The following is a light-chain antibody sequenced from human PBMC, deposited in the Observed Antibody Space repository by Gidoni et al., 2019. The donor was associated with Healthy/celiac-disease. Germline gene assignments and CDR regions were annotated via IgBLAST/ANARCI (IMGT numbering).Light chain of an antibody. V-gene: IGKV1-33*01. J-gene: IGKJ2*01. CDR2: DAS. CDR3: QQYDNLPVT. CDR1: QDISNY. Sequence: DIQLTQSPSSLSASVGDRVTITCQASQDISNYLNWYQQKPGKAPKLLIYDASNLETGVPSRVSGSGSGTDVTFTISSLQPEDIATYYCQQYDNLPVTFGQGTKLEIK.